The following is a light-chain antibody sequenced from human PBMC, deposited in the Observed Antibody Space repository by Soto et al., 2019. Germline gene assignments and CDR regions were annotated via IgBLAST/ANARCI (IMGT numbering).Light chain of an antibody. CDR2: EVS. CDR1: SRDVVGYNY. CDR3: SSYTTSNTLV. V-gene: IGLV2-14*01. J-gene: IGLJ1*01. Sequence: QSALTQPASVSGSPGQSITISCTGTSRDVVGYNYVSWYQQHPGKAPKLMIYEVSNRHSGVSNRFSGSKSGNTASLTISGLQAEDEADYHCSSYTTSNTLVFGTGTKVTAL.